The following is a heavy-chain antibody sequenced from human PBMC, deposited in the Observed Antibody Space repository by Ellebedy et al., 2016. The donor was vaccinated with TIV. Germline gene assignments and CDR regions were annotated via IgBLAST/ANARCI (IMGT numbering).Heavy chain of an antibody. D-gene: IGHD2-15*01. CDR1: GFTFSSYG. V-gene: IGHV3-33*01. J-gene: IGHJ4*02. CDR3: ARSERGSCSGGSCPSEVFDF. CDR2: IWNDGSEK. Sequence: GGSLRLSCASSGFTFSSYGMHWVRQAPGKGLEWVAVIWNDGSEKYYADSVKGRFTISRDDSKNTLFLEMYSLRAEDTAVYFCARSERGSCSGGSCPSEVFDFWGQGTLVIVSS.